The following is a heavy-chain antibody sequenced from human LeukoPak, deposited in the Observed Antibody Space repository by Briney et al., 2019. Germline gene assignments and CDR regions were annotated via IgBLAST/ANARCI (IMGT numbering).Heavy chain of an antibody. J-gene: IGHJ4*02. CDR2: IYYSGST. D-gene: IGHD3-22*01. Sequence: SETLSLTCTVSGGSISSYYWSWIRQPPGKGLEWIGYIYYSGSTNYNPSLKSRVTISVDTSKNQFSLKLSSVTAADTAVYYCARRGYYDSSGKTGIDYWGQGTLVTVSS. CDR3: ARRGYYDSSGKTGIDY. V-gene: IGHV4-59*12. CDR1: GGSISSYY.